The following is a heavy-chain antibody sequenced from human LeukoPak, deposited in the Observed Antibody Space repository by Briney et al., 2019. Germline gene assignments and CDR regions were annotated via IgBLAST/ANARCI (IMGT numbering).Heavy chain of an antibody. CDR3: XXXXXXXXXXXXXXXFDP. CDR1: XSYX. V-gene: IGHV3-30*02. CDR2: IHHDGSNK. Sequence: XSYXXHXVRQAPXKXXDWVAFIHHDGSNKYYADSVRGRFTISRDNSXXTLYLQMNSLRAEDTAVYFXXXXXXXXXXXXXXXXFDPXGXXXXVTVS. J-gene: IGHJ5*02.